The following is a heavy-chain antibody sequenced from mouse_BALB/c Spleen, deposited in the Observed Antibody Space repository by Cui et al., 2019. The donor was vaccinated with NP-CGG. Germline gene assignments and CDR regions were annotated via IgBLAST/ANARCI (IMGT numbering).Heavy chain of an antibody. CDR3: ARYDYYGSSYFDY. CDR2: IDPNSGGT. D-gene: IGHD1-1*01. CDR1: VYPFTSYW. V-gene: IGHV1-72*01. Sequence: QVQLQQPGAELVKPGPSVKPYLQASVYPFTSYWMHWVKQRPGRGLEWIGRIDPNSGGTKYNEKFKSKATLTVDKPSSTAYMQLSSLTSEDSAVYYCARYDYYGSSYFDYWGQGTTLTVSS. J-gene: IGHJ2*01.